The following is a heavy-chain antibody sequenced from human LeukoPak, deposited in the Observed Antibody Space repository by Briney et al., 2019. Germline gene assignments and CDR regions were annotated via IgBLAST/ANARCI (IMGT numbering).Heavy chain of an antibody. D-gene: IGHD6-19*01. CDR3: ARWVSFSGSGWQFDY. J-gene: IGHJ4*02. V-gene: IGHV4-61*01. CDR1: GGSVSSGSYY. CDR2: IYYSGST. Sequence: SETLSLTCTVSGGSVSSGSYYWSWIRQPPGKGLEWIGDIYYSGSTNYNPSLKSRVTISVDTSKNQFSLKLSSVTAADTAVYYCARWVSFSGSGWQFDYWGQGTLVTVSS.